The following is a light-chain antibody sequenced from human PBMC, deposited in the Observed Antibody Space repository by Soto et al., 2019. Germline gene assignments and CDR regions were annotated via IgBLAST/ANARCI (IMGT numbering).Light chain of an antibody. CDR3: QRSFSTPLT. CDR1: QSISSY. J-gene: IGKJ4*01. Sequence: DIQMTQSPSSLSASLGDRVTITCRASQSISSYLHWYQQKPGKAPKLLIYAASSLQSGVPSRFSGSGSGPGFTLTISSLQTEDFATYYCQRSFSTPLTFGGGTKVEIK. CDR2: AAS. V-gene: IGKV1-39*01.